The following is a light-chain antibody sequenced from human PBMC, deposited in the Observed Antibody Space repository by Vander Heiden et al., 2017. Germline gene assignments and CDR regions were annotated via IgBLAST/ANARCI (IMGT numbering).Light chain of an antibody. Sequence: SYELTHPPSVSVSPGQTARITCAGDALPKQYAYWYQQKPGQAPVLVIYKDSGRPSGIPERFSGSSSGTTVTLTISGVQAEDEADYYCQSADSSGTYWVFGGGTKLTVL. CDR1: ALPKQY. V-gene: IGLV3-25*03. CDR3: QSADSSGTYWV. J-gene: IGLJ3*02. CDR2: KDS.